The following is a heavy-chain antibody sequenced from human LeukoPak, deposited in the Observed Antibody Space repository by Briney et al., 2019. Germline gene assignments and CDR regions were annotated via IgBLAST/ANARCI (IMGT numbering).Heavy chain of an antibody. V-gene: IGHV3-21*01. CDR3: ARDVPYYYESSGYYSLGFDI. CDR1: GFTFSNYS. J-gene: IGHJ3*02. Sequence: GGSLRLSCAASGFTFSNYSMNGVRQAPGKGLEWVSSISSSSSYIYYADSVKGRFTISRDNAKNSLYLQMNSLRAEDTAVYYCARDVPYYYESSGYYSLGFDIWGQGTMVTVSS. CDR2: ISSSSSYI. D-gene: IGHD3-22*01.